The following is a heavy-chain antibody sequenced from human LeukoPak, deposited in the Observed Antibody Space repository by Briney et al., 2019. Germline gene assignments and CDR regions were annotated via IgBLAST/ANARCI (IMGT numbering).Heavy chain of an antibody. CDR1: GYTFINYD. CDR3: ARVWGAIDY. D-gene: IGHD1-26*01. CDR2: MNPKSGNT. Sequence: ASVKVSCKTSGYTFINYDINWVRQATGQGLEWMGWMNPKSGNTGSAQRFQGRVTMTRDTSISTAYMELSSLASEDTAVYYCARVWGAIDYWGRGTLVTVSS. V-gene: IGHV1-8*01. J-gene: IGHJ4*02.